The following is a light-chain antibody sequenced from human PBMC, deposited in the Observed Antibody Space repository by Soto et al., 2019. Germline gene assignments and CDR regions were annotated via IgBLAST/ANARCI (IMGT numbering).Light chain of an antibody. CDR3: QQYDNLLLT. Sequence: DIQMTQSPSSLSASVGDRVTITCQASQDIRNFLNWYQQKPGKAPKLLIYDASNLQTGVPSRFSGSGSGTDFTFTISSLQPEDIVTYYCQQYDNLLLTFGGGTKVEIK. CDR2: DAS. CDR1: QDIRNF. V-gene: IGKV1-33*01. J-gene: IGKJ4*01.